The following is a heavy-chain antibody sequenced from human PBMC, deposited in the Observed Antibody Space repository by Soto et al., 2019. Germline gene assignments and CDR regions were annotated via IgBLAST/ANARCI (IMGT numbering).Heavy chain of an antibody. D-gene: IGHD3-3*01. CDR2: ISYDGSNK. CDR1: GFTFSSYA. J-gene: IGHJ6*02. V-gene: IGHV3-30-3*01. CDR3: AKDITIFGGYYYGMDV. Sequence: PGGSLRLSCAASGFTFSSYAMHWVRQAPGKGLEWVAVISYDGSNKYYADSVKGRFTISRDNSKNTLYLQMNSLRAEDTAVYYCAKDITIFGGYYYGMDVWGQGTTVTVSS.